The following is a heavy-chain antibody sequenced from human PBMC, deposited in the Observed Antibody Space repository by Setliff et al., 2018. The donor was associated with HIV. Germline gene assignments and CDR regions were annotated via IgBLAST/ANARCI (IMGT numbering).Heavy chain of an antibody. J-gene: IGHJ5*02. D-gene: IGHD1-1*01. CDR1: GGTFSSYA. CDR3: ASSIPTERGPWFDP. V-gene: IGHV1-69*13. CDR2: IIPISGAA. Sequence: SVKVSCKASGGTFSSYAITWVRQAPGQGLEWMGRIIPISGAANYALKFQGKVTITADESTYTAYMELSSLRSEDTAVYYCASSIPTERGPWFDPWGQGTLVTVSS.